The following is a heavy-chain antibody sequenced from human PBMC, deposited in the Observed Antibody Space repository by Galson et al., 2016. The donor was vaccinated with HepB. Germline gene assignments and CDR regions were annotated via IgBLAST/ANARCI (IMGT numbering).Heavy chain of an antibody. CDR3: TRGWIREYSSGNGGGNGGDH. CDR2: LYASGKT. D-gene: IGHD2-21*01. V-gene: IGHV3-53*01. J-gene: IGHJ4*02. Sequence: SLRLSCAASGFIVSSNYMNWVRQAPGNGLEWVSVLYASGKTYCADSVKGRFTISGDNSKNILFLQMNSLRAEDTAVYYCTRGWIREYSSGNGGGNGGDHWGQGTLVTVSS. CDR1: GFIVSSNY.